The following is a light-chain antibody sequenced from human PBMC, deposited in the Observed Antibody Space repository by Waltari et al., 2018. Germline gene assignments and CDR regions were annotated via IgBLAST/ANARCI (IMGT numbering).Light chain of an antibody. J-gene: IGKJ1*01. V-gene: IGKV1-39*01. CDR3: QQSYSAPRT. CDR1: QTIFSD. Sequence: DIQMTQSPSSLSASVGDRVTITCRASQTIFSDLNWFQQTPGKAPELLIFSASALRSGVPSRFSGSGSGTNFTLTISSLRPEDFATYYCQQSYSAPRTFGQGTKVDFK. CDR2: SAS.